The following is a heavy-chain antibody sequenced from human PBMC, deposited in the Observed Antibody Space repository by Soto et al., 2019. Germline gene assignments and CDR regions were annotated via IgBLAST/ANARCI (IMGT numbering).Heavy chain of an antibody. CDR3: ARSFFYDIGSIAV. CDR1: GGSISSGGYY. V-gene: IGHV4-31*02. J-gene: IGHJ6*02. CDR2: IYYTGTT. Sequence: QVQLQESGPGLVKPSQTLSLTCTVSGGSISSGGYYWSWIRQFPGKGLEYIGYIYYTGTTSYNPSLNSRLTMSVDTSKNQFSLNLISVSAADTAAYYCARSFFYDIGSIAVWGQGTTVTVSS. D-gene: IGHD3-22*01.